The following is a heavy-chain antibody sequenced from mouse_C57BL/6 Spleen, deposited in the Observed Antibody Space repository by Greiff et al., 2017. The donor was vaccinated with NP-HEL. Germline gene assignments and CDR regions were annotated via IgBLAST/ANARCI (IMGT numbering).Heavy chain of an antibody. CDR3: ARSGATMKYYAMDY. D-gene: IGHD2-4*01. J-gene: IGHJ4*01. Sequence: VQLQQPGAELVMPGASVKLSCKASGYTFTSYWMHWVKQRPGQGLEWIGEIDPSDSYTNYTQQFKGKSTLTVDKSSSTVYMQLSSLTSEDSAVDYCARSGATMKYYAMDYWGQGTSVTVSS. CDR1: GYTFTSYW. V-gene: IGHV1-69*01. CDR2: IDPSDSYT.